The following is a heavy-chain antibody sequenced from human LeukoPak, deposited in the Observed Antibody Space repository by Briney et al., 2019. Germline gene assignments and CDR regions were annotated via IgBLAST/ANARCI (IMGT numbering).Heavy chain of an antibody. D-gene: IGHD3-22*01. CDR1: GGSISNYY. Sequence: SETLSLTCTVSGGSISNYYWSWIRQPPGKGLEWIGYIYYSGSTKYNPSLKSRVTISVDTSKNQFSLRLSSVTAADTAVYYCAKDPPQSPSSGYYSDAFDIWGQGTMVTVSS. CDR3: AKDPPQSPSSGYYSDAFDI. CDR2: IYYSGST. V-gene: IGHV4-59*01. J-gene: IGHJ3*02.